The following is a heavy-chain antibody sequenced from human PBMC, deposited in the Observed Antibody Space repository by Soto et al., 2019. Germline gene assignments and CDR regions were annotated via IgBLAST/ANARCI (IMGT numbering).Heavy chain of an antibody. CDR1: GFTFNSYT. CDR3: ASSRGYSKNFFHY. D-gene: IGHD5-18*01. V-gene: IGHV3-21*01. J-gene: IGHJ4*02. Sequence: GSLRLSCAASGFTFNSYTMNWVRQAPGKGLEWISSISGSSSYIYYADSMKGRFTVSRDNAKNSLYLQMNSLSAEDTAVYYCASSRGYSKNFFHYWGQGALVTVSS. CDR2: ISGSSSYI.